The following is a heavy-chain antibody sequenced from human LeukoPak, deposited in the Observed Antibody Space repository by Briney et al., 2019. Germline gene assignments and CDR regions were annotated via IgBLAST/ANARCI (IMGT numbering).Heavy chain of an antibody. CDR3: ARGSPPSIYCSGGSCYSLPYYYGMDV. V-gene: IGHV1-8*01. D-gene: IGHD2-15*01. Sequence: ASVKVSCKTSGYTFTSYDTNWVRQATGQGLEWMGWMNPNSGNTGYAQKFQGRVTMTRNTSISTAYMELSSLRSEDTAVYYCARGSPPSIYCSGGSCYSLPYYYGMDVWGQGTTVTVSS. CDR1: GYTFTSYD. CDR2: MNPNSGNT. J-gene: IGHJ6*02.